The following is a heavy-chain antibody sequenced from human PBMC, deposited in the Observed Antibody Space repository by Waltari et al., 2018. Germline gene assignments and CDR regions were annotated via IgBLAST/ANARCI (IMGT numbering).Heavy chain of an antibody. V-gene: IGHV3-74*01. CDR1: GFTFSSYW. CDR2: INSDEIT. CDR3: VRGGDGYGNFEY. Sequence: EVQLVESGGGLVQPGGSLRLSCAASGFTFSSYWMHWVRQDTEKGLMWISRINSDEITSVADSEKGRFTISRDNAKNTLYRQLSSLRSEDTAVDYCVRGGDGYGNFEYWGQGILVTVSS. D-gene: IGHD5-12*01. J-gene: IGHJ4*02.